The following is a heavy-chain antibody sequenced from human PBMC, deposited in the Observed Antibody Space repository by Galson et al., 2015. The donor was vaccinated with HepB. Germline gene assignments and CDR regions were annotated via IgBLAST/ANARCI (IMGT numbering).Heavy chain of an antibody. CDR3: ARESGYSSGWSTKDDAFDI. CDR2: IIPILGIA. V-gene: IGHV1-69*04. D-gene: IGHD6-19*01. J-gene: IGHJ3*02. CDR1: GGTFSSYA. Sequence: SVKVSCKASGGTFSSYAISWVRQAPGQGLEWMGRIIPILGIANYAQKFQGRVTITADKSTSTAYMELSSLRSEDTAVYYCARESGYSSGWSTKDDAFDIWGQGTMVTVSS.